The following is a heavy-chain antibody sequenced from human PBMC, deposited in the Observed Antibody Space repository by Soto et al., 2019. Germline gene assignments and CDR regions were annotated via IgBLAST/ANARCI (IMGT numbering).Heavy chain of an antibody. CDR2: IDPSDSYT. CDR1: GYSFTSYW. J-gene: IGHJ5*02. CDR3: ASQYCSGGSCPNFDWFDP. D-gene: IGHD2-15*01. Sequence: GESLKISCEGSGYSFTSYWISWVRQMPGKGLEWMGRIDPSDSYTNYSPSFQGHVTISADKSISTAYLQWSSLKASDTAMYYCASQYCSGGSCPNFDWFDPWGQGTLVTVSS. V-gene: IGHV5-10-1*01.